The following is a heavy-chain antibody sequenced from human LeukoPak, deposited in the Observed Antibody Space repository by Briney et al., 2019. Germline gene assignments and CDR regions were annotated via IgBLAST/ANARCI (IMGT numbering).Heavy chain of an antibody. CDR2: IKSKSDGGST. V-gene: IGHV3-15*01. CDR3: SYYYDSSSYVDY. D-gene: IGHD3-22*01. Sequence: PGGSLRLSCAASGFAFSNGWMTWVRQAPGKGLEWVGRIKSKSDGGSTDYAAAVKGRFAISRDDSRNTLYLQMDSLKTEDTAVYFCSYYYDSSSYVDYWGQGTLVTVSS. J-gene: IGHJ4*02. CDR1: GFAFSNGW.